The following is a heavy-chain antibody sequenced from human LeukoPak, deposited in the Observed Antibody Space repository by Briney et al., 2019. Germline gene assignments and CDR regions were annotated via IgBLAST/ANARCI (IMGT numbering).Heavy chain of an antibody. V-gene: IGHV1-46*01. CDR1: GYTFTSYY. CDR3: ARGPPPYGSGTYYLDY. CDR2: INPSGGST. D-gene: IGHD3-10*01. Sequence: APVKVSCKASGYTFTSYYMHWVRQAPGQGLEWMGIINPSGGSTSYAQKFQARVTMTRDTSTTTVYMELSSLRSEDTAVYYCARGPPPYGSGTYYLDYWGQGTLVTVSS. J-gene: IGHJ4*02.